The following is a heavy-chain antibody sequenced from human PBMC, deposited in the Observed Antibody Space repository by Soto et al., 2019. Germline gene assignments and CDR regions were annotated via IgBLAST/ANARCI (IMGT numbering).Heavy chain of an antibody. CDR1: GFTFSSYG. J-gene: IGHJ5*02. Sequence: GGSLRLSCAASGFTFSSYGMHWVRQAPGKGLEWVAVISYDGSNKYYADSVKGRFTISRDNSKNTLYLQMNSLRAEDTAVYYCAKDGRGPYSSSWYDWFDPWGQGNLVTVSS. CDR3: AKDGRGPYSSSWYDWFDP. CDR2: ISYDGSNK. D-gene: IGHD6-13*01. V-gene: IGHV3-30*18.